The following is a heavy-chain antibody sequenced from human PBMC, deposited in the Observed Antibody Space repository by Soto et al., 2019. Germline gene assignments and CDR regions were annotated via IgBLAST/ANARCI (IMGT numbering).Heavy chain of an antibody. J-gene: IGHJ4*02. V-gene: IGHV3-23*01. CDR3: TKDKPGTTAFDY. Sequence: GGSMRLSCAASGFTISSNAMYWVRQAPGKGLEWVSGISDRGDTTHYADSVKGRFTISRDTSKNTLYLQLNTVRADDTAVYYCTKDKPGTTAFDYWGQGTLVTVSS. CDR1: GFTISSNA. D-gene: IGHD1-1*01. CDR2: ISDRGDTT.